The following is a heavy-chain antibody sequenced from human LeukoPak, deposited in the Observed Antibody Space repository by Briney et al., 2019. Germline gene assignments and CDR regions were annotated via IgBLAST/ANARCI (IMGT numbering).Heavy chain of an antibody. CDR3: ARASWVSDPDAVR. Sequence: QPGGSLRLSCAASGISFRNYAMSWVRQAPARGPEWVSSLRGNDETFYADSVKGRFTLSRDDSRNTVYLQLNNLRVEDTAIYYCARASWVSDPDAVRWGQGTQVTVSS. CDR2: LRGNDET. V-gene: IGHV3-23*01. CDR1: GISFRNYA. D-gene: IGHD3-10*01. J-gene: IGHJ4*02.